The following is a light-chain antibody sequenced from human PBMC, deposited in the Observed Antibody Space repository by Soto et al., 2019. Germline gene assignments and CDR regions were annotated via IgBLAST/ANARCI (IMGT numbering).Light chain of an antibody. Sequence: DIQMTQSPSSLSAFVGDSVTVTCRPSQNIAKFLNWYHVKPGKAPKALIFVTSNLQNGVPSRFSGSGSGTEFNLTISNLEPEDFATYYCQQTYSAPGTFGQGTRV. CDR2: VTS. J-gene: IGKJ1*01. CDR1: QNIAKF. V-gene: IGKV1-39*01. CDR3: QQTYSAPGT.